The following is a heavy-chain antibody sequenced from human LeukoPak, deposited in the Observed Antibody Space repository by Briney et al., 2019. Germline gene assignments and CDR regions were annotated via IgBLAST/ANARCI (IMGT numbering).Heavy chain of an antibody. J-gene: IGHJ4*02. CDR1: GFTFSSYA. CDR2: ISYDGSNK. V-gene: IGHV3-30*04. CDR3: ARVGVGALDY. D-gene: IGHD1-26*01. Sequence: GGSLRLSYAASGFTFSSYAMHWVRQAPGKGLEWVAVISYDGSNKYYADSVKGRFTISRDNSKNTLYLQMNSLRAEDTAVYYCARVGVGALDYWGQGTLVTVSS.